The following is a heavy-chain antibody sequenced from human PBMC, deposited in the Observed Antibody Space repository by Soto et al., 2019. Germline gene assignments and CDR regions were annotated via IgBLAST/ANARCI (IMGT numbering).Heavy chain of an antibody. CDR3: ARDMGRISSVKWYYFDY. J-gene: IGHJ4*02. CDR1: GYTFTGYH. CDR2: INPNSGGT. Sequence: GASVKVSCKASGYTFTGYHMYWVRQAPGQRLEWMGWINPNSGGTNYAQKFQGWVTMTRDTSISTAYMELSRLRSDDTAVYYCARDMGRISSVKWYYFDYWGQGTLVTVSS. V-gene: IGHV1-2*04. D-gene: IGHD1-26*01.